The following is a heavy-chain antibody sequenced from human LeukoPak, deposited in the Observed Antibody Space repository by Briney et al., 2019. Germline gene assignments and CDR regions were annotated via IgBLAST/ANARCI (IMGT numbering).Heavy chain of an antibody. CDR1: GGTFSSYA. CDR3: AREDEDRIVVVPAALYYGMGV. V-gene: IGHV1-69*13. CDR2: IIPIFGTA. D-gene: IGHD2-2*01. Sequence: SVKVSCKASGGTFSSYAISWVRQAPGQGLEWMGGIIPIFGTANYAQKFQGRVTITADESTSTAYMELSSLRSEDTAVYYCAREDEDRIVVVPAALYYGMGVWGHGTTVTVSS. J-gene: IGHJ6*02.